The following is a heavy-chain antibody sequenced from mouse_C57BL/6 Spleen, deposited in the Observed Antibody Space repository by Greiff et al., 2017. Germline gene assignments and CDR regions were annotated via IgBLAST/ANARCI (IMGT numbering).Heavy chain of an antibody. V-gene: IGHV1-15*01. D-gene: IGHD2-12*01. CDR2: IDPETGGT. J-gene: IGHJ2*01. CDR3: TRDSYDHYFDY. Sequence: VQLQQSGAELVRPGASVTLSCKASGYTFTDYEMHWVKQTPVHGLEWIGAIDPETGGTAYNQKFKGKAILTADKSSSTAYMELRSLTSEDSAVYYCTRDSYDHYFDYWGQGTTLTVSS. CDR1: GYTFTDYE.